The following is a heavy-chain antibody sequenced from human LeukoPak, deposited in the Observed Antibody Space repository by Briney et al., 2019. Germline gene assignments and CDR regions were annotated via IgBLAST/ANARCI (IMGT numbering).Heavy chain of an antibody. Sequence: GGSLRLSCAASGFTFSTYEMSWVRQAPVKGLEWVSYISSGATTTKYADSVKGRFTISRDDAKNSLYLQMNNLRPEDTAVYYCAVGGGYWGQGTLVTVSS. J-gene: IGHJ4*02. V-gene: IGHV3-48*03. CDR2: ISSGATTT. CDR1: GFTFSTYE. D-gene: IGHD3-10*01. CDR3: AVGGGY.